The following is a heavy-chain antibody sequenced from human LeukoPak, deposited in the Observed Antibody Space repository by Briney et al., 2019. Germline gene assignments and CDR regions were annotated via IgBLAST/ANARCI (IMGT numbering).Heavy chain of an antibody. CDR1: GYTLTSYG. J-gene: IGHJ4*02. V-gene: IGHV1-18*01. CDR2: ISAYNGNT. D-gene: IGHD3-10*01. Sequence: ASVKVSCKASGYTLTSYGISWVRQAPGQGLEWMGWISAYNGNTNYAQKLQGRVTMTTVTSTSTAYMELRSLRSDDTAVYYCARWSYKRPYFDYWGQGTLVTVSS. CDR3: ARWSYKRPYFDY.